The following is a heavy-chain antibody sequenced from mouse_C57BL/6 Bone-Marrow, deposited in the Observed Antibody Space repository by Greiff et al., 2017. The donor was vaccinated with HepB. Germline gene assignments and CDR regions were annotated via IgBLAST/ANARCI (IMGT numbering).Heavy chain of an antibody. J-gene: IGHJ3*01. CDR1: GFTFKDDY. CDR3: TTASTAY. Sequence: VQLQQSGAELVRPGASVKLSCTASGFTFKDDYMHWVKQRPEQGLEWIGWIDPDNGDTEYAAKFQGKATITADTTSNTAYLHLSSLTSEDTAVYYCTTASTAYWVRGTLVTVTA. CDR2: IDPDNGDT. V-gene: IGHV14-4*01. D-gene: IGHD6-1*01.